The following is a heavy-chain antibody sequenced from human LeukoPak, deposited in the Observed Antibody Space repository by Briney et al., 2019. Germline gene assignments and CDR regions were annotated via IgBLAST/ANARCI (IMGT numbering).Heavy chain of an antibody. D-gene: IGHD6-19*01. Sequence: GGSLRLSCRGSGFTFSSYDMSWVRQAPGKGLEWVSSISGDAVSKYYAESVRGRFTISRDNSKDTLYLQMNSLGAEDTALYFCTKDRRSSGWPNWFDPWGQGSLVIVSS. CDR3: TKDRRSSGWPNWFDP. CDR2: ISGDAVSK. CDR1: GFTFSSYD. J-gene: IGHJ5*02. V-gene: IGHV3-23*01.